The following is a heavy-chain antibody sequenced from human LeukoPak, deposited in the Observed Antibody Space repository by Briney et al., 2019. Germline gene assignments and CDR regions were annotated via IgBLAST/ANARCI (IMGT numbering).Heavy chain of an antibody. D-gene: IGHD6-13*01. Sequence: QPGGSLRLSCAASGFTFSTYAMTWVRQAPGKGLEWVSAFSATDGSAQYADSLKGRFTISRDSTTTTLFLQINGLRAEDTAVYYCARCQITAAGTGACDVWGQGTMVTVSS. CDR3: ARCQITAAGTGACDV. J-gene: IGHJ3*01. CDR2: FSATDGSA. CDR1: GFTFSTYA. V-gene: IGHV3-23*01.